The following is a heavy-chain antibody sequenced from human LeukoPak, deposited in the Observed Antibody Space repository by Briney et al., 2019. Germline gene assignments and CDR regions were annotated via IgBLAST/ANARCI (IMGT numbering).Heavy chain of an antibody. CDR2: INPNSGGT. CDR1: GYTFTGYY. V-gene: IGHV1-2*06. Sequence: ASVKVSCKASGYTFTGYYMHWVRQAPGQGREWMGRINPNSGGTNYAQKFQGRVTMTRDTSISTAYMELSRLRSDDTAVYYCARDGVGGGYYYDSSGYTAYWGQGTLVTVSS. CDR3: ARDGVGGGYYYDSSGYTAY. D-gene: IGHD3-22*01. J-gene: IGHJ4*02.